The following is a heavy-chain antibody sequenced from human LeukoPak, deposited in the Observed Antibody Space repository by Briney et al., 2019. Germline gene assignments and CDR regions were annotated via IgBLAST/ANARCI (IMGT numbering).Heavy chain of an antibody. CDR3: VRRASYYDGLDY. CDR1: GSRFTSNW. Sequence: GESLQISCQGSGSRFTSNWIGWVRQMPGKGLEWMGLIYPDDFDTTYSPSFQGQVSISADKSISTAYLQWSSLKTSDTAMYYCVRRASYYDGLDYWGQGTLVTVSS. V-gene: IGHV5-51*01. CDR2: IYPDDFDT. J-gene: IGHJ4*02. D-gene: IGHD3-22*01.